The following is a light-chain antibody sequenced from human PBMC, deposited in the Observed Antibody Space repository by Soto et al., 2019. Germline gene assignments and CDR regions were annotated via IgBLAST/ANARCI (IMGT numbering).Light chain of an antibody. CDR3: QQYGSSLLT. CDR1: QSVSSSF. CDR2: GAS. V-gene: IGKV3-20*01. J-gene: IGKJ5*01. Sequence: EIVLTQSPGTLSLSPGERATLSCRADQSVSSSFLAWYQQKPGQAPRLLIYGASSRVTGIPDRFSGSGSGTYFTLTISRLDPEDFAVYYCQQYGSSLLTFGQGTRLEMK.